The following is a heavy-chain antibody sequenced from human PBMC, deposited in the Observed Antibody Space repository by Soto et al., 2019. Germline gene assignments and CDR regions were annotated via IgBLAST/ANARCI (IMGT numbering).Heavy chain of an antibody. J-gene: IGHJ4*02. CDR1: GYTFTSYY. CDR3: ARDVECRGMERLLFYFDY. V-gene: IGHV1-46*03. D-gene: IGHD1-1*01. Sequence: QVQLVQSGAEVKKPGASVKVSCKASGYTFTSYYMHWVRQAPGQGLEWMGIINPSGGSTSYAQKFQGRVTMTRDTSTSTVYLELSSLRSEDTAVYYCARDVECRGMERLLFYFDYWGQGTLVTVSS. CDR2: INPSGGST.